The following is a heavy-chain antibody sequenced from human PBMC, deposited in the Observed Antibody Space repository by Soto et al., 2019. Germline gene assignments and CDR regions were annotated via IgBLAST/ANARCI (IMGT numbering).Heavy chain of an antibody. V-gene: IGHV4-31*03. CDR2: IYYSGNT. CDR1: GCSIRSGGYY. D-gene: IGHD5-18*01. J-gene: IGHJ6*02. Sequence: QVQLQESGPGLVKPSQTLSLTCTVSGCSIRSGGYYWSWVRQNPRRGLEWIGNIYYSGNTYYNPSLKSRLTISVDTSKNQFSLNLSSVTAADTAVYYCARDRLMATAGTARHYFGLDVWGQGPTVTVSS. CDR3: ARDRLMATAGTARHYFGLDV.